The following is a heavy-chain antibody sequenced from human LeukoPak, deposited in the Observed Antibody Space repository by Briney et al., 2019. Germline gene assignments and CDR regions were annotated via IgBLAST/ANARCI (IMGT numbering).Heavy chain of an antibody. Sequence: GGSLTLSCAASGFSFSNYAMSWVRQAPGKGLEWVATISGSGNTRFYADSVKGRFIISRDNSKNTLYFRMHSLRADDTAVYYCAKMAYYYGSGSIEYYYYMDVWGKGTTLTVSS. J-gene: IGHJ6*03. CDR3: AKMAYYYGSGSIEYYYYMDV. D-gene: IGHD3-10*01. CDR2: ISGSGNTR. CDR1: GFSFSNYA. V-gene: IGHV3-23*01.